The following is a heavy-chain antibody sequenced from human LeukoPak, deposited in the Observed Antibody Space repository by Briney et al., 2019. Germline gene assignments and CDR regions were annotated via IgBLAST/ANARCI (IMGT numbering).Heavy chain of an antibody. J-gene: IGHJ4*02. CDR1: GGSISSSSYY. V-gene: IGHV4-39*01. CDR3: ASPRGFGEGYFDY. D-gene: IGHD3-10*01. CDR2: IYYSGST. Sequence: SETLSLTCTVSGGSISSSSYYWGWIRQPPGKGLEWIGSIYYSGSTYYNPSLKSRVTISVDTSKNQFSLKLSSVTAADTAVYYCASPRGFGEGYFDYWDQGTLVTVSS.